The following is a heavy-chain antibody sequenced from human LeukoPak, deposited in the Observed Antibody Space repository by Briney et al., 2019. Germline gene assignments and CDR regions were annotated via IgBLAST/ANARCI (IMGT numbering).Heavy chain of an antibody. D-gene: IGHD6-19*01. V-gene: IGHV3-30*04. Sequence: PGRSLRLSCTASGCSFSDYAMHWVRQAPGKGLEWLAIISYDGKNKEYADSVKGRFTISRDNSKKALYLQMNSLRPEDTAVYYCARDGLWLAYFDYWGQGTLVTVSS. CDR1: GCSFSDYA. CDR3: ARDGLWLAYFDY. J-gene: IGHJ4*02. CDR2: ISYDGKNK.